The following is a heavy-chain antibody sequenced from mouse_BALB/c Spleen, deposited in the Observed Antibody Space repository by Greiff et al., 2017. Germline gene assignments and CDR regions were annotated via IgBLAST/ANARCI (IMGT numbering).Heavy chain of an antibody. D-gene: IGHD2-10*01. V-gene: IGHV2-2*02. CDR1: GFSLTSYG. CDR2: IWSGGST. CDR3: ASRAYYGNGGFAY. J-gene: IGHJ3*01. Sequence: VQLQQSGPGLVQPSQSLSITCTVSGFSLTSYGVHWVRQSPGKGLEWLGVIWSGGSTDYTAGFISRLSISKDNSKSQVFFKMNSLQAKDTAIYYSASRAYYGNGGFAYWGQGTLVTVSA.